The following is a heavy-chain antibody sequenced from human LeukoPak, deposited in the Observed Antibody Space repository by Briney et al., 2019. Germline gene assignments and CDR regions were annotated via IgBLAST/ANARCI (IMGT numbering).Heavy chain of an antibody. CDR1: GYTFTSYY. CDR3: ARGGSSWYWFDP. CDR2: MNPNSGNT. J-gene: IGHJ5*02. D-gene: IGHD6-13*01. Sequence: ASVKVSCKASGYTFTSYYINWVRQATGQGLEWMGWMNPNSGNTGYAQKFQGRVTMTRNTSISTAYMELSRLRSEDTAVYYCARGGSSWYWFDPWGQGTLVTVSS. V-gene: IGHV1-8*01.